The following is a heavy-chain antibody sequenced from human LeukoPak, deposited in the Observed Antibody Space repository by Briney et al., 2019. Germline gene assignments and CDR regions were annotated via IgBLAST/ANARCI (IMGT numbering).Heavy chain of an antibody. V-gene: IGHV4-59*01. Sequence: SETLSLTCTVSGGSTSNNYWSWFRQPPGKGLEWIGYIYYSGSTNYNPSLKSRVTISVDTSKSQFSLKLSSVTAADTAVYYCASRKGFWGQGTLVTVSS. J-gene: IGHJ4*02. CDR1: GGSTSNNY. CDR2: IYYSGST. CDR3: ASRKGF.